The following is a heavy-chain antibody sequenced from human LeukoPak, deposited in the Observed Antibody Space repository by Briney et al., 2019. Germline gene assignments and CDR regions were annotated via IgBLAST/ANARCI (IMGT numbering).Heavy chain of an antibody. Sequence: DSVKVSCKACGYTFSSYGISWVRQAPGQGLEWMGWISVYNGNTNNIQKLQGRVTMTRDTSTNTAYMELRSLRSDDTAVYYCARDAYSSGADFWGQGTLVTVSS. CDR1: GYTFSSYG. D-gene: IGHD5-18*01. J-gene: IGHJ4*02. CDR3: ARDAYSSGADF. V-gene: IGHV1-18*01. CDR2: ISVYNGNT.